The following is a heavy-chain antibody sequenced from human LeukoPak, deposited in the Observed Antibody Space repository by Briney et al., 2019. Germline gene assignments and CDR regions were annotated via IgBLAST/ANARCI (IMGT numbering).Heavy chain of an antibody. CDR3: ARGGDFDY. V-gene: IGHV4-30-2*01. J-gene: IGHJ4*02. Sequence: SQTLSLTCAVPGGSISSGGYSWSWIRQPPGKGLEWIGYIYHSGSTYYNPSLKSRVTISVDRSKNQFSLKLSSVTAADTAVYYCARGGDFDYWGQGTLVTVSS. CDR1: GGSISSGGYS. D-gene: IGHD3-16*01. CDR2: IYHSGST.